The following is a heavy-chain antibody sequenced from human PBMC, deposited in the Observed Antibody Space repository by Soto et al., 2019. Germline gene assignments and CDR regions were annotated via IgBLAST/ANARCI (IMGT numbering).Heavy chain of an antibody. CDR2: IKSKTDGGTT. V-gene: IGHV3-15*07. D-gene: IGHD3-3*01. Sequence: GGSLRLSCAASGFTFSNAWMNWVRQAPGKGLEWVGRIKSKTDGGTTDYAAPVKGRFTISRDDSKNTLYLQMNSLKTEDTAVYYCTTATPATNYDFWSGYYTKGRSYYYYYGMDVWGQGTTVTVSS. J-gene: IGHJ6*02. CDR1: GFTFSNAW. CDR3: TTATPATNYDFWSGYYTKGRSYYYYYGMDV.